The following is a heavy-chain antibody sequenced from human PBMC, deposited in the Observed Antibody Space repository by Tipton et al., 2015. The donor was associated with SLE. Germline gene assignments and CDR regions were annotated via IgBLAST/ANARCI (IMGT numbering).Heavy chain of an antibody. J-gene: IGHJ4*02. V-gene: IGHV3-15*01. CDR1: GFTFTNAC. CDR2: IKRKADGGTT. CDR3: IPRGYSGY. D-gene: IGHD5-12*01. Sequence: GSLRLSCTVSGFTFTNACMSWVRQAPGKGLEWVGRIKRKADGGTTDYVAPVKGRFTMSRDDSKNTLYLQMNSLKTEDTAVYYCIPRGYSGYWGQGTLVTVSS.